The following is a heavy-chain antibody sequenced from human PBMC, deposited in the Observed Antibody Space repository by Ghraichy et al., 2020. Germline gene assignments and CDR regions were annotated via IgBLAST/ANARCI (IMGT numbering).Heavy chain of an antibody. J-gene: IGHJ4*02. D-gene: IGHD6-13*01. CDR1: GGSFTAYI. Sequence: SETLSLTCAVYGGSFTAYIWSWVRQPPGRGLEWIGEINSYGSINYSPSLKSRVAMSIYTTKSQFSLKLSYVTAADTAVYYCARGRKSSQQMVPLPFDYWGQGTRVTVSS. V-gene: IGHV4-34*01. CDR3: ARGRKSSQQMVPLPFDY. CDR2: INSYGSI.